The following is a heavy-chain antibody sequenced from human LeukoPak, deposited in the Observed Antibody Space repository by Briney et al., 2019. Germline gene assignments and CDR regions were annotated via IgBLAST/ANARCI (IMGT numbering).Heavy chain of an antibody. Sequence: ASVTVSCKASGYTFTSYGISWVRQAPGQGLEWMGWISAYNGNTNYAQKLQGRVTMTTDTSTSTAYMELRSLRSDDTAVYYCAREASLWDAFDIWGQGTMVTVSS. CDR2: ISAYNGNT. J-gene: IGHJ3*02. D-gene: IGHD3-10*01. CDR1: GYTFTSYG. V-gene: IGHV1-18*01. CDR3: AREASLWDAFDI.